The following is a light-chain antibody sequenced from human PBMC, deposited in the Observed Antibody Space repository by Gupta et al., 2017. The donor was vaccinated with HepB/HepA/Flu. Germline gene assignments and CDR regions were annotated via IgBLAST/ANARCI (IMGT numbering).Light chain of an antibody. J-gene: IGLJ2*01. CDR2: DDS. CDR3: QVWDSSSDHVV. V-gene: IGLV3-21*03. CDR1: NFGSES. Sequence: SYVLTLPPSVSVAPGKAARITCGGNNFGSESVHWYQRKPGQAPVLVVYDDSDRASGIPERFSGSNSGNTATLTISRVEAGDEADYYCQVWDSSSDHVVFGGGTKLTVL.